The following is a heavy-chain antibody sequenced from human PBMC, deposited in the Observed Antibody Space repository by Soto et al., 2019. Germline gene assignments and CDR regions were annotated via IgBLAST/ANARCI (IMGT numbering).Heavy chain of an antibody. J-gene: IGHJ4*02. CDR3: AKDRALVVVDHYFDY. CDR1: GFTFSSYG. V-gene: IGHV3-30*18. Sequence: QVQLVESGGGVVQPGRSLRLSCAASGFTFSSYGMHWVRQAPGKGLEWVAVISYDGSNKYYADSVKGRFTISRDNSKNPLYLQMNSLRAEDTAVYYCAKDRALVVVDHYFDYWGQGTLVTVSS. D-gene: IGHD2-15*01. CDR2: ISYDGSNK.